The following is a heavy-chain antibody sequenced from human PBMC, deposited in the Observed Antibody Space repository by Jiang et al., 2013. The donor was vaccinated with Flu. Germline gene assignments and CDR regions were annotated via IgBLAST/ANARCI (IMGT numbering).Heavy chain of an antibody. J-gene: IGHJ6*02. CDR3: ARDDRAFKRWLPEKYYYYYGMDV. Sequence: SSVKVSCKTSGGTFSSYAISWVRQAPGQGLEWMGGIIPIFGTANYAQKFQGRVTITADESTSTAYMELSSLRSEDTAVYYCARDDRAFKRWLPEKYYYYYGMDVWGQGTTVTVSS. CDR2: IIPIFGTA. V-gene: IGHV1-69*01. CDR1: GGTFSSYA. D-gene: IGHD5-24*01.